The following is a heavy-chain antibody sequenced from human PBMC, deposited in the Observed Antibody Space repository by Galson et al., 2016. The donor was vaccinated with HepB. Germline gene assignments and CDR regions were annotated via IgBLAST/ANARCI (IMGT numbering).Heavy chain of an antibody. CDR2: ITSTGSYT. CDR3: ATGPPSYYYDSSGYYSG. J-gene: IGHJ4*02. D-gene: IGHD3-22*01. V-gene: IGHV3-11*06. Sequence: SLRLSCAASGFTISDNYMSWIRQAPGKGLEWLSYITSTGSYTNYAGSVKGRFTVSRDNAKNSLYLQMNSLRAEDTAVYYCATGPPSYYYDSSGYYSGWGQGTLVTVSS. CDR1: GFTISDNY.